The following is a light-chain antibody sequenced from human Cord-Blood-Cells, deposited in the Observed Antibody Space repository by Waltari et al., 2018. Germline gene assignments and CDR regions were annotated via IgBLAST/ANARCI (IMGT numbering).Light chain of an antibody. Sequence: DIVMTQSPDSLAVSLGERATINCQSSQSVLYSSNNKNYLAWYQQKPGQPPKLLIYWASTRESGVPDLFSGSWCVTDFTLTISSLQAEDVAVYYCQQYYSTPGTFGQGTKVEIK. CDR1: QSVLYSSNNKNY. J-gene: IGKJ1*01. CDR3: QQYYSTPGT. CDR2: WAS. V-gene: IGKV4-1*01.